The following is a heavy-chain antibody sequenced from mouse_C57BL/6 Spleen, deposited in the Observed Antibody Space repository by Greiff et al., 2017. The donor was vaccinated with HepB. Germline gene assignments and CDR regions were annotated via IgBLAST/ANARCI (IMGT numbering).Heavy chain of an antibody. CDR3: ARGEYSNYDAMDY. D-gene: IGHD2-5*01. V-gene: IGHV1-82*01. CDR1: GYAFSSSW. CDR2: IYPGDGDT. J-gene: IGHJ4*01. Sequence: VQLQQSGPELVKPGASVKISCKASGYAFSSSWMNWVKQRPGKGLEWIGRIYPGDGDTNYNGKVKGKATLTADKSSSTAYMQLSSLTSEDSAVYFCARGEYSNYDAMDYWGQGTSVTVSS.